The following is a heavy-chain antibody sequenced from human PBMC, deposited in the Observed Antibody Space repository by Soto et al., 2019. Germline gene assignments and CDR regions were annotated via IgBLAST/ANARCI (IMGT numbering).Heavy chain of an antibody. V-gene: IGHV3-53*01. Sequence: VQLVESGGGLIQPGESLRLSCAAFGFTISGKKYVAWVRQAPGKGLEWVSALYDLDGSFYAASVKGRFTTSSDSSKTTVYLQMNDLRPDDTAVYYCATWHEREHAYDVWGQGTPVTVSS. CDR2: LYDLDGS. CDR3: ATWHEREHAYDV. D-gene: IGHD1-1*01. J-gene: IGHJ3*01. CDR1: GFTISGKKY.